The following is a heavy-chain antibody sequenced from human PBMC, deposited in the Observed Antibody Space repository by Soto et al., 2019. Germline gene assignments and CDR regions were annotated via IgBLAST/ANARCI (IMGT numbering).Heavy chain of an antibody. V-gene: IGHV3-21*01. D-gene: IGHD3-22*01. J-gene: IGHJ3*02. CDR2: ISSSSSYI. CDR1: GFTFSSYS. CDR3: ARGVLPSSGYYFDAFDI. Sequence: GVSLRLSCAASGFTFSSYSMNWVRQAPGKGLEWVSSISSSSSYIYYADSVKGRFTISRDNAKNSLYLQMNSLRAEDTAVYYCARGVLPSSGYYFDAFDIWGQGTMVTVSS.